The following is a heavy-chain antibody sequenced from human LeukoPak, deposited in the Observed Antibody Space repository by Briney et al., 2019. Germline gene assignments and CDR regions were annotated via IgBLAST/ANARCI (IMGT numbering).Heavy chain of an antibody. CDR3: ARAGIVVVPAAPFDY. J-gene: IGHJ4*02. V-gene: IGHV1-69*01. CDR1: GGTFSSYA. Sequence: ASVKVSCKASGGTFSSYAISWVRQAPGQGLEWMGGIIPIFGTANYAQKFQGRVTITADESTSTAYMELSSLRSEDTAAYYCARAGIVVVPAAPFDYWGQGTLVTVSS. D-gene: IGHD2-2*01. CDR2: IIPIFGTA.